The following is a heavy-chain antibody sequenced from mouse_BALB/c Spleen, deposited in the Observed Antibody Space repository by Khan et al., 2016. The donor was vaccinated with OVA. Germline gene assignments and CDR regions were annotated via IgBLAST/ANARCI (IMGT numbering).Heavy chain of an antibody. Sequence: QIQLVQSGPELKKPGATVKISCKASGYTFTNYGMNWVKQAPGKGLKWMGWINTYTGEPTYADDFKGRFAFSLETSASTAYLQLNNLKYEDTATYFCARSNGNYWFAYWGQGTLVTVSA. CDR1: GYTFTNYG. CDR3: ARSNGNYWFAY. CDR2: INTYTGEP. D-gene: IGHD2-1*01. V-gene: IGHV9-3-1*01. J-gene: IGHJ3*01.